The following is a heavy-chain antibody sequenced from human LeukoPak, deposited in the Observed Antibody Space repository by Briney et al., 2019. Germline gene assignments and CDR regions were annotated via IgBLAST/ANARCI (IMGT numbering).Heavy chain of an antibody. Sequence: ASVKVSCKASGYTFTDYYMHWVRQAPGQGLEWMGWINPNSGGTKYAQKFQGRVTMTRDTSISTAYMELSRLRSDDTAVYYCARATTVTTFYGTIFDYWGQGTLVTVSS. D-gene: IGHD4-17*01. V-gene: IGHV1-2*02. CDR1: GYTFTDYY. J-gene: IGHJ4*02. CDR3: ARATTVTTFYGTIFDY. CDR2: INPNSGGT.